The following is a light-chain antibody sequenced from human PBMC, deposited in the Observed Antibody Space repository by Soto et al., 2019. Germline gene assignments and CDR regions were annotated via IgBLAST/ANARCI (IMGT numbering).Light chain of an antibody. Sequence: DIQMTQSPSSLSASVGDRVTITCRASQSINSYLNWYQHKPGKAPKLLIYAASSLQRGVPSRFSGSGSGTDFTLTISSLQPEDFAPYYCQQSYSTRGYTFGQGTKLEIK. CDR1: QSINSY. V-gene: IGKV1-39*01. CDR2: AAS. J-gene: IGKJ2*01. CDR3: QQSYSTRGYT.